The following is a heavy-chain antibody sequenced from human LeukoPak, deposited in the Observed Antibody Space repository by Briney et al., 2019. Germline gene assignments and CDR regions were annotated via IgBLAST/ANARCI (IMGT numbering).Heavy chain of an antibody. J-gene: IGHJ4*02. CDR2: INPNSGDT. Sequence: ASVKVSCKTSGYLFTGFYIHWVRQVPGQGLEWMGWINPNSGDTKSAPKFQGRVAMTRVTSTNTAYMEVSGLTPDDTAIYYCAKRGGALSHWGQGTPVTVTS. CDR3: AKRGGALSH. D-gene: IGHD2-21*01. V-gene: IGHV1-2*02. CDR1: GYLFTGFY.